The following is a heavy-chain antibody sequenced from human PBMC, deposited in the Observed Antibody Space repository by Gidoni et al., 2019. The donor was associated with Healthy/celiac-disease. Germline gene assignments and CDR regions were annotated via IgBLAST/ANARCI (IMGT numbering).Heavy chain of an antibody. CDR2: ISGSGSST. CDR3: AKVIRFLFPCSFDY. Sequence: EVQLLESGGGLVQPGGSLRLSCAASGVTFSSYAMSWVRQAPGKGLEWVSAISGSGSSTYYADSVEGRFTISRDNSKNTLYLRMNSLRAEDTAVYYCAKVIRFLFPCSFDYWGQGTLVTVSS. CDR1: GVTFSSYA. J-gene: IGHJ4*02. V-gene: IGHV3-23*01. D-gene: IGHD3-3*01.